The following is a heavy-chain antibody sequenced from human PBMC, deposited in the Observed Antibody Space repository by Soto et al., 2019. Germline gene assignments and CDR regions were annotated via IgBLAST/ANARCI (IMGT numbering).Heavy chain of an antibody. CDR1: GFTFSSYA. D-gene: IGHD3-9*01. CDR3: ARDGNSYFADY. V-gene: IGHV3-30-3*01. CDR2: ISYDGSNK. Sequence: QVQLVESGGGVVQPGRSLRLSCAASGFTFSSYAMHWVRQAPGKGLEWVAVISYDGSNKYYADSVKGRFTISRDNSKNTPYLQMNSLRAEDTAVHYCARDGNSYFADYWGQGTLGTVSS. J-gene: IGHJ4*02.